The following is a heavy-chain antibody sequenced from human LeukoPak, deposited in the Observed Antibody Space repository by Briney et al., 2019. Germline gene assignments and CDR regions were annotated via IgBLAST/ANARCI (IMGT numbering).Heavy chain of an antibody. CDR1: GFTFSNAW. V-gene: IGHV3-15*01. CDR3: TTGPLATRDYGDYYYMDV. J-gene: IGHJ6*03. D-gene: IGHD4-17*01. Sequence: GGSLSLSWTASGFTFSNAWMSWVRQAPGKGLEWVGCIKSKTDGGTTDYAAPVKGRLTISRADSKNTLYLQMNSLKLEHTAVYYCTTGPLATRDYGDYYYMDVWGKGTTVTVSS. CDR2: IKSKTDGGTT.